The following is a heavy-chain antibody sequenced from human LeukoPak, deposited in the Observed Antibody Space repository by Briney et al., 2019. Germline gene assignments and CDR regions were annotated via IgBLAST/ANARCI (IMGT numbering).Heavy chain of an antibody. CDR3: ARDLGDTAMTRPPFDY. CDR2: IIPILGIA. CDR1: GGTFSSYA. J-gene: IGHJ4*02. V-gene: IGHV1-69*04. D-gene: IGHD5-18*01. Sequence: ASVKVSCKASGGTFSSYAISWVRQAPGQGLEWMGRIIPILGIANYAQKFQGRVTITADKSTSTAYMELSSLRSEDTAVYYCARDLGDTAMTRPPFDYWGQGTLVTVSS.